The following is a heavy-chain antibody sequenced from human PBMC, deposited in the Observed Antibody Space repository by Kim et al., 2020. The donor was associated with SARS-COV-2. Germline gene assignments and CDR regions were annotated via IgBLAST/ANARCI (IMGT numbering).Heavy chain of an antibody. J-gene: IGHJ4*02. CDR2: ISGSGGST. V-gene: IGHV3-23*01. Sequence: GGSLRLSCAASGFTFSSYAMSWVRQAPGQGLEWVSAISGSGGSTYYADSVKGRFTISRDNSKNTLYLQMNSLRAEDTAVYYCAKDNRYYGSGSYLDYWGQGTLVTVSS. CDR1: GFTFSSYA. CDR3: AKDNRYYGSGSYLDY. D-gene: IGHD3-10*01.